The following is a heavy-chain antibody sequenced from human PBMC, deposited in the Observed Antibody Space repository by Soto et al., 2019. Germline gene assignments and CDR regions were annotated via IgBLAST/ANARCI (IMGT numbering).Heavy chain of an antibody. Sequence: GGSLRLSCAVSGFSFSGSNMDWVRQAPGKGLEWVSYIHGTSSPIYYADSVRGRFTVSRDNAKNTLCLQMNSLRDEDTAVYYCVKDGHRNGNMDFWGQGILVTISS. J-gene: IGHJ4*02. V-gene: IGHV3-48*02. CDR1: GFSFSGSN. CDR3: VKDGHRNGNMDF. CDR2: IHGTSSPI.